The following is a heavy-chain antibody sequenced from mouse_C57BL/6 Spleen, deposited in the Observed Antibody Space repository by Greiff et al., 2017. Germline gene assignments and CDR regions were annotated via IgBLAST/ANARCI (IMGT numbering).Heavy chain of an antibody. CDR1: GYAFSSSW. Sequence: QVQLQQSGPELVKPGASVKISCKASGYAFSSSWMNWVKQRPGKGLEWIGRIYPGDGDTNYNGKFKGKATLTADKSSSTAYMQLSSLTSEDSAVYFCARGWLRRGYFDVWGTGTTVTVSS. CDR3: ARGWLRRGYFDV. CDR2: IYPGDGDT. J-gene: IGHJ1*03. V-gene: IGHV1-82*01. D-gene: IGHD2-2*01.